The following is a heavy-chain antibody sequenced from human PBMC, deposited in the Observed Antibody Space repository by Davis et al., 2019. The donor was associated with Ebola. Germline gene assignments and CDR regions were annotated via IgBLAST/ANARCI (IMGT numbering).Heavy chain of an antibody. CDR2: IFPIFGTA. CDR1: GGTFSSYA. CDR3: ARERTNEDGMDV. Sequence: AASVKVSCKASGGTFSSYAISWVRQAPGQGLEWMGGIFPIFGTANYAQKFQGRVTITADKSTSTAYMELSSLRSEDTAVYYCARERTNEDGMDVWGQGTTVTVSS. D-gene: IGHD2-8*01. J-gene: IGHJ6*02. V-gene: IGHV1-69*06.